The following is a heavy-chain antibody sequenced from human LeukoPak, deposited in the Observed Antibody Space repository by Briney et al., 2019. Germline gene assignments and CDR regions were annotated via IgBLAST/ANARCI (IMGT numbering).Heavy chain of an antibody. CDR2: ISWNSGSI. CDR1: GFTFDDYA. J-gene: IGHJ4*02. CDR3: AKLAGSGSYRDFDY. Sequence: GGSLRLSCAASGFTFDDYAMHWVRQAPGKGLGWVSGISWNSGSIGYADSVKGRFTISRDNAKNSLYLQMNSLRAEDTALYYCAKLAGSGSYRDFDYWGQGTLVTVSS. V-gene: IGHV3-9*01. D-gene: IGHD3-10*01.